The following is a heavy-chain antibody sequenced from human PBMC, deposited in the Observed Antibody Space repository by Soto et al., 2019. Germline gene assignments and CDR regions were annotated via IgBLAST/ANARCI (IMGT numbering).Heavy chain of an antibody. D-gene: IGHD5-12*01. Sequence: EVHLLESGGDLVQPGGSLRLSCTASGLTFSTYAMSWVRQAPGKGLEWVSAIGGSGTGGRTYYADSVKGRFTISRDNSKNTGYVQMNRLRADDTAVYYWAKSPGGLDGYNSDYYGMDVWGQGTTVTVSS. CDR3: AKSPGGLDGYNSDYYGMDV. CDR2: IGGSGTGGRT. CDR1: GLTFSTYA. J-gene: IGHJ6*02. V-gene: IGHV3-23*01.